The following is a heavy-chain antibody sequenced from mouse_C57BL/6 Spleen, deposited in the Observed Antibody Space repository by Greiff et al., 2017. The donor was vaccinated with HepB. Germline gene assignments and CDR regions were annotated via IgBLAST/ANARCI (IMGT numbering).Heavy chain of an antibody. CDR1: GFTFSSYA. D-gene: IGHD1-1*01. CDR3: ARDDGSPPFDY. J-gene: IGHJ2*01. Sequence: EVKLQESGGGLVKPGGSLKLSCAASGFTFSSYAMSWVRQTPEKRLEWVATISDGGSYTYYPDNVKGRFTISRDNAKNNLYLQMSHLKSEDTAMYYCARDDGSPPFDYWGQGTTLTVSS. V-gene: IGHV5-4*01. CDR2: ISDGGSYT.